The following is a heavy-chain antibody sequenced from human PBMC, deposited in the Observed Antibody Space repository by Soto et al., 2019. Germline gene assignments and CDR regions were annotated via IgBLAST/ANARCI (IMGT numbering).Heavy chain of an antibody. CDR1: GGNFDNYA. V-gene: IGHV1-69*12. D-gene: IGHD3-22*01. CDR3: ARTYHYGSLGKTYFCYGMDV. CDR2: IIPMLDSV. J-gene: IGHJ6*02. Sequence: QVQLVQSGAEVKRPGSSVKVSCKASGGNFDNYAITWVRQAPGQGLEWMAGIIPMLDSVNYAENFQDRDTITGDESTSTAYMEVSGLRFEATAVYYCARTYHYGSLGKTYFCYGMDVWGQGTTVTVSS.